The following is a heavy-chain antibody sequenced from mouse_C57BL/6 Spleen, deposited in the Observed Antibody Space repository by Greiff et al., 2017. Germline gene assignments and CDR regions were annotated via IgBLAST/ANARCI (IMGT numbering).Heavy chain of an antibody. Sequence: QVQLQQPGAELVQPGASVNVSCKASGYTFTSYWMHWVKQRPGQGLEWIGRIHPSDSDTNYNQKFKGKATLTVDKSSSTAYMQLSSLTSEDSAVYYCATANWDVSYFDYWGQGTTLTVSS. CDR3: ATANWDVSYFDY. D-gene: IGHD4-1*01. V-gene: IGHV1-74*01. CDR1: GYTFTSYW. J-gene: IGHJ2*01. CDR2: IHPSDSDT.